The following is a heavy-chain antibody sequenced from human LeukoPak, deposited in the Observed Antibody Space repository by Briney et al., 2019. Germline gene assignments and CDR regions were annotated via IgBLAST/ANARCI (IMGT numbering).Heavy chain of an antibody. CDR1: GFAFSASA. Sequence: GGSLRLSCAASGFAFSASAMHWVRQASGKGLEWVGRIRSKANYYATAYAASVKGRFTISRDDSKNTAYLQMNSLKTEDTAVYYCTSSCDFWSGPTLRWGQGTLVTVSS. CDR2: IRSKANYYAT. J-gene: IGHJ4*02. CDR3: TSSCDFWSGPTLR. D-gene: IGHD3-3*01. V-gene: IGHV3-73*01.